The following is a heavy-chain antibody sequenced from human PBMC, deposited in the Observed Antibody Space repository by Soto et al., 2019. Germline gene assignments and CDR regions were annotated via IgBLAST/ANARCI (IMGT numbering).Heavy chain of an antibody. D-gene: IGHD1-26*01. V-gene: IGHV3-53*01. Sequence: GFLRLPCGAAGFTGGGHYVSWVRQKTGKGLEWVSVIYSGGSTYYADSVKGRFTISRDNSKNTLYLQMNSLRAEDTAVYYCAGVGRRQRIMGATTFGNWGQRTFGTVSS. CDR3: AGVGRRQRIMGATTFGN. CDR1: GFTGGGHY. CDR2: IYSGGST. J-gene: IGHJ4*02.